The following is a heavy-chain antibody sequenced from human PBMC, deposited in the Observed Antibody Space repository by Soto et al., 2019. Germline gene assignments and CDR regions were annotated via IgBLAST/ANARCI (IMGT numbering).Heavy chain of an antibody. Sequence: SETLSPTCAVSGGSFTSNNWWTWVRQPPGQGLEWIGEIYRTGSTNYNPSLKSRVTISLDKSENQFSLKVTSLTAADTAVYYCASRDPGTSVDYWGQGTLVTVSS. CDR2: IYRTGST. D-gene: IGHD1-7*01. CDR1: GGSFTSNNW. CDR3: ASRDPGTSVDY. V-gene: IGHV4-4*02. J-gene: IGHJ4*02.